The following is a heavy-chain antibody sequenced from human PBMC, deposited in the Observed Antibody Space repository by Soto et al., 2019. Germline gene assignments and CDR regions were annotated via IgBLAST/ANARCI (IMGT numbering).Heavy chain of an antibody. D-gene: IGHD2-8*01. V-gene: IGHV3-33*01. Sequence: QVHLVESGGGVVQSGTSLRLSCEASGFTFSSYGMHWVRQAPGRGLEWVAVIWYNGRNKNCADSVKGRFTISRDNYKNTLYLQMNNLRAEDTAVYFCARSPGVNDSYYYMDVWGKGTTVTVSS. CDR3: ARSPGVNDSYYYMDV. CDR2: IWYNGRNK. J-gene: IGHJ6*03. CDR1: GFTFSSYG.